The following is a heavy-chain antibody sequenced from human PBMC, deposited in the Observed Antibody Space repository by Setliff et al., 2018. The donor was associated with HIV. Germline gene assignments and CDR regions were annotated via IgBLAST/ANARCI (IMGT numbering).Heavy chain of an antibody. Sequence: ASVKVSCKASGYTFTSHYLHWVRQAPGQRLEWMGWINAGNGNTKYSQKFQGRVTITRDTSASTAYMELSSLRSEDTAVYYCARTGYSSGWYYYYGMDVWGQGTTVTVSS. J-gene: IGHJ6*02. CDR3: ARTGYSSGWYYYYGMDV. D-gene: IGHD6-19*01. CDR2: INAGNGNT. V-gene: IGHV1-3*01. CDR1: GYTFTSHY.